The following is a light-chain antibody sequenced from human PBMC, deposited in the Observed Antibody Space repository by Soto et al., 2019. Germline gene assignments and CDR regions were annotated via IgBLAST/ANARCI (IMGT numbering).Light chain of an antibody. J-gene: IGKJ2*01. CDR3: QQYGSSPPYA. CDR1: RSVSSSY. Sequence: EIVLTQSPGTLSLSPGERATLSCRASRSVSSSYLAWYQQKPGQAPRRLIYGASSRATGIPDRFSGSGSGTDFTLTISRLESEDFAVYYCQQYGSSPPYAFGQGTKLEIK. CDR2: GAS. V-gene: IGKV3-20*01.